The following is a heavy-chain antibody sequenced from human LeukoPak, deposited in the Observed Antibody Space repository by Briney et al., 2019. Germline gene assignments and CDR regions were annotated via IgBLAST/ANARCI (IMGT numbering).Heavy chain of an antibody. Sequence: PGGSLRLSCAASGFTFSSFSINWVRQAPGKGLEWIGYIYYSGSTNYNPSLKSRVTISVDTSKNQFSLKLSSVTAADTAVYYCARDDDGFDYWGQGTLVTVSS. V-gene: IGHV4-59*01. D-gene: IGHD3-3*01. CDR3: ARDDDGFDY. CDR1: GFTFSSFS. CDR2: IYYSGST. J-gene: IGHJ4*02.